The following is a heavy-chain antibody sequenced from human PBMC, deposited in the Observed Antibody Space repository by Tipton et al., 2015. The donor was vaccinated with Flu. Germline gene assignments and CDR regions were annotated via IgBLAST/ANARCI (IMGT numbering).Heavy chain of an antibody. D-gene: IGHD6-19*01. CDR2: IFHTGST. CDR3: ARGSGEINIYLDS. Sequence: TLSLTCTVSGYSISSDYYWGWIRQPPGKGLEWIGNIFHTGSTYYNPSLKSRVTLSVDTSKNQFSLKLSSLTAADTAVYYCARGSGEINIYLDSWGQGTVVTVSS. J-gene: IGHJ4*02. CDR1: GYSISSDYY. V-gene: IGHV4-38-2*02.